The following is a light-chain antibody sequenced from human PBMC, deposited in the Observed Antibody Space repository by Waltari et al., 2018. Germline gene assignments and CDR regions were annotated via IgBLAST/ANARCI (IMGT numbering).Light chain of an antibody. J-gene: IGLJ3*02. V-gene: IGLV6-57*02. CDR1: SGSIASNY. CDR2: EAN. CDR3: QSYDSSSNWV. Sequence: NFMLTQPHSVSESPGKTVTISCTGSSGSIASNYVQWYQQRPGSAPTTVIYEANQRPSGVPDRFSGSIDSSSNSASLTISGLKTEDEADYYCQSYDSSSNWVFGGGTKLTVL.